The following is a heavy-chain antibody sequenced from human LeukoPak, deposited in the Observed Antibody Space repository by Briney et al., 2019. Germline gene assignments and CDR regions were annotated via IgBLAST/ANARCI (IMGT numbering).Heavy chain of an antibody. D-gene: IGHD6-13*01. J-gene: IGHJ4*02. V-gene: IGHV1-2*02. Sequence: ASVKVSRKASGYTFTGYYMHWVRQAPGQGLEWMGWINPNSGGTNYAQKFQGRVTMTRDTSISTAYMELSRLRSDDTAVYYCARGGIAAAGFPFDYWGQGTLVTVSS. CDR3: ARGGIAAAGFPFDY. CDR1: GYTFTGYY. CDR2: INPNSGGT.